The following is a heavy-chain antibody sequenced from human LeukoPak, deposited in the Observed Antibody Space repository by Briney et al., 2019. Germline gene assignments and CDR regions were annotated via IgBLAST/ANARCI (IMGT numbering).Heavy chain of an antibody. CDR3: ARGLRYYGSGSQPSGY. J-gene: IGHJ4*02. CDR2: MNPNSGNT. CDR1: GYTFTSYD. Sequence: GASVTVSCKASGYTFTSYDINWVRQATGQGLEWMGWMNPNSGNTGYAQKFQGRVTMTRNTSISTAYMELSSLRSEDTAVYYCARGLRYYGSGSQPSGYWGQGTLVTVSS. D-gene: IGHD3-10*01. V-gene: IGHV1-8*01.